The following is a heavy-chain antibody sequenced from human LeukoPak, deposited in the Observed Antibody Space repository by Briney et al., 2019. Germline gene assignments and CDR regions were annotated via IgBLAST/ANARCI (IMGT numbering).Heavy chain of an antibody. V-gene: IGHV4-38-2*01. CDR2: IYYSGST. D-gene: IGHD3-10*01. CDR3: ARGEVTLDY. Sequence: SETLSLTCAVSGYSISSGYYWGWIRQPPGKRLEWIGSIYYSGSTHYNPSLKSRVTISVDTSKNQFSLKLSSVTAADTAVYYCARGEVTLDYWGQGTLVTVSS. J-gene: IGHJ4*02. CDR1: GYSISSGYY.